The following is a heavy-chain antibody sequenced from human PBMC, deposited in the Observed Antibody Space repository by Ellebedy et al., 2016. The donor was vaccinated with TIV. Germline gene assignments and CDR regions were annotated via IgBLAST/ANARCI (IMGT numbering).Heavy chain of an antibody. CDR2: ISSSSGYR. V-gene: IGHV3-21*01. D-gene: IGHD4/OR15-4a*01. CDR3: ARVYGDYRMDV. CDR1: GFTFSSYS. J-gene: IGHJ6*02. Sequence: GESLKISCAASGFTFSSYSMNWVRQAPGKGLEWVSSISSSSGYRYYADPVKGRFTISRDNAKNSLYLQMNSLRAEDTAVYYCARVYGDYRMDVWGQGTTVTVSS.